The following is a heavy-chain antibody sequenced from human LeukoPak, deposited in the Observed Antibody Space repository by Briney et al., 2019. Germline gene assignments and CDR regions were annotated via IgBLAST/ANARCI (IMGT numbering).Heavy chain of an antibody. CDR2: ISYDGSNK. CDR1: GFTFSSYA. CDR3: ARDVKSILLIVVVVAATYYFDY. D-gene: IGHD2-15*01. J-gene: IGHJ4*02. V-gene: IGHV3-30-3*01. Sequence: PGRSLRLSCAASGFTFSSYAMHWVRKAPGKGLEWVAVISYDGSNKYYADSVKGRFTISRDNSKNTLYLQMNSLRAEDTAVYYCARDVKSILLIVVVVAATYYFDYWGQGTLVTVSS.